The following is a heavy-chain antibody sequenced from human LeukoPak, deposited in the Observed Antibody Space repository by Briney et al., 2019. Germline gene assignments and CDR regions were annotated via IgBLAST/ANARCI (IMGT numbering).Heavy chain of an antibody. Sequence: SGRSLRLSCAASGFTFSSYGMHWVRQAPGKGLEWVAVISYDGSNRYYADSVKGRFTISRDNSKNTLYLQMNSLRAEDTAVYYCAKEEGTTIFGVVIKDYCYYYGMDVWGQGTTVTVSS. CDR1: GFTFSSYG. CDR3: AKEEGTTIFGVVIKDYCYYYGMDV. CDR2: ISYDGSNR. J-gene: IGHJ6*02. D-gene: IGHD3-3*01. V-gene: IGHV3-30*18.